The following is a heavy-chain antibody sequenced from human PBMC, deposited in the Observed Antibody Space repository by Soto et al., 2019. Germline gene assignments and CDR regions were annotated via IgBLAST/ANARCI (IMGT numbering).Heavy chain of an antibody. Sequence: SETLSLTCVVSGDSISSGYYWAWIRQPPRKGLEWVASIYHSGTTYYNPSLTSRVTISVDTSKNQFSLKLSSVTAADTAVYYCARDDFWSGSIWGQGTLVTVSS. D-gene: IGHD3-3*01. J-gene: IGHJ4*02. V-gene: IGHV4-38-2*02. CDR1: GDSISSGYY. CDR2: IYHSGTT. CDR3: ARDDFWSGSI.